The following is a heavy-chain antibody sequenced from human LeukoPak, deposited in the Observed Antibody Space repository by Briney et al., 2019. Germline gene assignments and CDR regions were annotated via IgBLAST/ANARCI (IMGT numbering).Heavy chain of an antibody. V-gene: IGHV3-64*01. CDR1: EFTFSKNV. CDR2: ISVNGAYT. D-gene: IGHD3-22*01. CDR3: ARGQAYYYDSSGLTFDY. J-gene: IGHJ4*02. Sequence: GGSLRLSCAAKEFTFSKNVMFWVRQAPGKGLEYVSAISVNGAYTYYANSVKGRFTISRDNSKNTLYLQMDSLKPEDMAVYYCARGQAYYYDSSGLTFDYWGQGTLVTVSS.